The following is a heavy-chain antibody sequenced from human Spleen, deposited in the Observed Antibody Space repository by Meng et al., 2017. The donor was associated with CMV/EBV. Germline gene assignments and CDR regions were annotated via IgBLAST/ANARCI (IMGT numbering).Heavy chain of an antibody. CDR2: INHSGST. D-gene: IGHD3/OR15-3a*01. J-gene: IGHJ4*02. CDR3: ARLHPLLNFGTTPDY. V-gene: IGHV4-34*01. Sequence: SETLSLTCAVYGGSFSAYYWTWIRQPPGKGLEWIAEINHSGSTNYNPSLKSRVTISVDTSKNQFHVKLSSVTAADTAVYYCARLHPLLNFGTTPDYWGRGTLVTVSS. CDR1: GGSFSAYY.